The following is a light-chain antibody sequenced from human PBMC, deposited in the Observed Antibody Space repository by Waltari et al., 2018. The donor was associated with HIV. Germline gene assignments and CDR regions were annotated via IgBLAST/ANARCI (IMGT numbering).Light chain of an antibody. J-gene: IGLJ2*01. CDR1: VLATQY. Sequence: YELTPAPSMSVSPGPTAKITCSGDVLATQYAHWYQQNPGQAPVLVMSKDTERPSEIPERFSGSSSGTTVTLTISGVQAEDEADYHCQSSDDSRPWIFGGGTKMTVL. V-gene: IGLV3-25*03. CDR2: KDT. CDR3: QSSDDSRPWI.